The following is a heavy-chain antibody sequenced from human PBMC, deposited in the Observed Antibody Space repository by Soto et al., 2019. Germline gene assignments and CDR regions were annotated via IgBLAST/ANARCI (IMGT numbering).Heavy chain of an antibody. D-gene: IGHD3-22*01. Sequence: PSATLSLTCVFSGGPVSGDDLYWRWIRPLPGRVLEWIANGYHPGPTYYNPSPKRRVSMPVDTSQNQFSLILASVTAAPTAVYSCARALLTDYNSTDYHYYFAMDVWGQGTSVTVSS. V-gene: IGHV4-31*02. CDR3: ARALLTDYNSTDYHYYFAMDV. CDR2: GYHPGPT. J-gene: IGHJ6*02. CDR1: GGPVSGDDLY.